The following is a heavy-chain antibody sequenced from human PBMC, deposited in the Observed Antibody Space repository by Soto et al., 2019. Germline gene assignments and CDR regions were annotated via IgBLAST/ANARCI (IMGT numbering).Heavy chain of an antibody. CDR3: ARGVRDDYGDHNWFDP. D-gene: IGHD4-17*01. V-gene: IGHV4-59*01. CDR1: GGSISSYY. Sequence: SETLSLTCTVSGGSISSYYWSWIRQPPGKGLEWIGYIYYSGSTNYNPSLKSRVTISVDTSKNQFSLKLSSVTAADTAVYYCARGVRDDYGDHNWFDPWGQGTLVTVSS. CDR2: IYYSGST. J-gene: IGHJ5*02.